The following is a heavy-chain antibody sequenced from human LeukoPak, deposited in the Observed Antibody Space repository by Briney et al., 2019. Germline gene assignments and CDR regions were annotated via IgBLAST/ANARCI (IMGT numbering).Heavy chain of an antibody. CDR1: GSNFTSYW. V-gene: IGHV5-51*01. J-gene: IGHJ6*03. CDR3: ARLFYYYYYMDV. Sequence: GGSLQISCQGSGSNFTSYWIGWGRQRPGKGWEGRGIIYPGDSDTRYSPSFHGQVPISADKSISTAYLQWSSLKASDTAMYYCARLFYYYYYMDVWGKGTTVTVSS. CDR2: IYPGDSDT.